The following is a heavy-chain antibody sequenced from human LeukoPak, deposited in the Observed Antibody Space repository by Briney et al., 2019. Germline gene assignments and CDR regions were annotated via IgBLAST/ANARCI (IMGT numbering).Heavy chain of an antibody. CDR2: ISAYNGNT. CDR1: GYTFTSYG. V-gene: IGHV1-18*01. D-gene: IGHD6-25*01. J-gene: IGHJ6*03. CDR3: ASMYSSGYYYYMDV. Sequence: GASVKVSCKASGYTFTSYGISWVRQAPGQGLEWMGWISAYNGNTNYAQKLQGRVTMTTDTSTSTAYMELRSLRSDDTAVYYCASMYSSGYYYYMDVWGKGTTVTVSS.